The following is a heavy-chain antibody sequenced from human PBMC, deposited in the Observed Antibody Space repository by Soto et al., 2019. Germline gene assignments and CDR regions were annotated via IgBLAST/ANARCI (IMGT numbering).Heavy chain of an antibody. CDR1: GGTFSSYA. D-gene: IGHD2-15*01. CDR2: IIPIFGTA. CDR3: ASYCSGGSCYVDYYYGMDV. J-gene: IGHJ6*02. Sequence: SVKVSCKASGGTFSSYAISWVRQAPGQGLEWMGGIIPIFGTANYAQKFQGRVTITADESTSTAYMELSSLRSEDTAVYYCASYCSGGSCYVDYYYGMDVWGQGTTVTSP. V-gene: IGHV1-69*13.